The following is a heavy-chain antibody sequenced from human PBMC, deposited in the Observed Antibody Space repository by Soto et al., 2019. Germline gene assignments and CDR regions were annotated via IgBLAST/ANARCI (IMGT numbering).Heavy chain of an antibody. V-gene: IGHV1-46*03. CDR3: ARSYGEHDWFDP. CDR1: GYTFTTYY. Sequence: QVQLVQSGAEVKKPGASVKVSCKASGYTFTTYYMHWVRQAPGQGLEWMGIINPSGGSTRNAQKFQGRVTMTRDTSTNTVYMELSSLRSEDTAVYYCARSYGEHDWFDPWGQGTLVTVSS. J-gene: IGHJ5*02. CDR2: INPSGGST. D-gene: IGHD4-17*01.